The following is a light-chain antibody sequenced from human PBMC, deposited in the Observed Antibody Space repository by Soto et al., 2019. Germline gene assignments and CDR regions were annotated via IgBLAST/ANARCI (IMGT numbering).Light chain of an antibody. Sequence: DIQMTQSPSTLSASVGDRVTITCRASQSISSWLAWYQQKPGKAPKLLLYDASSLESGVPSRFSGSGSGTEFTLTISSLQPDDFATYYCQQYNSYSPKTFGQGTKVEIK. CDR1: QSISSW. V-gene: IGKV1-5*01. CDR3: QQYNSYSPKT. J-gene: IGKJ1*01. CDR2: DAS.